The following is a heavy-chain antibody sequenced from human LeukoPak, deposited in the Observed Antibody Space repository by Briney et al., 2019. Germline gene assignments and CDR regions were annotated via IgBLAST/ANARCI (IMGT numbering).Heavy chain of an antibody. D-gene: IGHD5-24*01. CDR3: TTDLLRIEMATQEGAFDI. J-gene: IGHJ3*02. V-gene: IGHV3-15*01. Sequence: PGGSLRLSCAASGFTFSNAWMSWVRQAPGKGLEWVGRIKSKTDGGTTDYAAPAKGRFTISRDDSKNTLYLQMNSLKTEDTAVYYCTTDLLRIEMATQEGAFDIWGQGTMVTVSS. CDR2: IKSKTDGGTT. CDR1: GFTFSNAW.